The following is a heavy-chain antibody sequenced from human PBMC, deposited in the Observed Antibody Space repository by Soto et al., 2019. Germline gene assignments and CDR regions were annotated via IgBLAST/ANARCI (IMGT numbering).Heavy chain of an antibody. D-gene: IGHD6-13*01. CDR1: GFTFSSYA. CDR3: AKQHILPGTGKYFDY. CDR2: INGGGGST. Sequence: EVQLLESGGGLVQPGGSLRLSCAASGFTFSSYAMSWVRQAPGKGLEWVSAINGGGGSTYYADSVKGRFTISRDNSKNTLYLQMNSLRAEDTAVYYCAKQHILPGTGKYFDYWGQGTLVTVSS. V-gene: IGHV3-23*01. J-gene: IGHJ4*02.